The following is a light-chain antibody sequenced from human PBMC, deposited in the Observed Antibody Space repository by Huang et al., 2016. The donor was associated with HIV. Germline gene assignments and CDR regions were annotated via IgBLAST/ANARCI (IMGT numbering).Light chain of an antibody. V-gene: IGKV3-15*01. Sequence: EIVMTQSPATLSVSPGERATLSCRASQNIRTNVAWYQQKRGQPPRLLIYGASTRAAVIPARFSGSGSGTEFTLILTSLQSEDFAVYYCQHYHDWPPLAFGGGTKVEIK. J-gene: IGKJ4*01. CDR3: QHYHDWPPLA. CDR2: GAS. CDR1: QNIRTN.